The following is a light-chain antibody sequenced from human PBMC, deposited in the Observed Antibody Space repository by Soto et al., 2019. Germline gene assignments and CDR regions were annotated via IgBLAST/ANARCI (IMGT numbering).Light chain of an antibody. CDR2: AAS. V-gene: IGKV1-9*01. Sequence: DIQLTQSPSFLSASVGDSVTITCRASQGISSYFAWYQQGPGRAPKPLLYAASTLQSGVPSRFSGSGSGTEFTLTISSLQPEDFATYYCQQLNRYPLTFGGGTQVQLK. CDR3: QQLNRYPLT. CDR1: QGISSY. J-gene: IGKJ4*01.